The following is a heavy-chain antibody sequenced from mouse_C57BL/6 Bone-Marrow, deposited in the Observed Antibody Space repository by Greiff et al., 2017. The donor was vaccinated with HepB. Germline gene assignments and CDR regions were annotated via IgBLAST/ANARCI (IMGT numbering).Heavy chain of an antibody. CDR3: ARIITTDYYAMDY. V-gene: IGHV5-12*01. CDR1: GFTFSDYY. J-gene: IGHJ4*01. D-gene: IGHD1-1*01. CDR2: ISNGGGST. Sequence: EVKVVESGGGLVQPGGSLKLSCAASGFTFSDYYMYWVRQTPEKRLEWVAYISNGGGSTYYPDTVKGRFTISRDNAKNTLYLQMSRLKSEDTAMYYCARIITTDYYAMDYWGQGTSVTVSS.